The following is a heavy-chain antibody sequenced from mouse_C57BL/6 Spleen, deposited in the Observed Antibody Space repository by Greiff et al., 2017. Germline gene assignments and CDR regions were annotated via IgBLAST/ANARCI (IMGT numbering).Heavy chain of an antibody. Sequence: VQLQQSGTELVKPGASVKLSCKASGYTFTSYWMHWVKQRPGQGLEWIGNINPRHGGTNYNEKFKSKATLTVDKSSSTAYMQRSSLTSEDSAVYYCATIYYGNYDSFSYWGQGTLVTVSA. CDR2: INPRHGGT. CDR1: GYTFTSYW. V-gene: IGHV1-53*01. J-gene: IGHJ3*01. D-gene: IGHD2-1*01. CDR3: ATIYYGNYDSFSY.